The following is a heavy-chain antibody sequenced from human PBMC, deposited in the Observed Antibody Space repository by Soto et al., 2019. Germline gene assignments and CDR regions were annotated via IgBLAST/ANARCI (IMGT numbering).Heavy chain of an antibody. CDR1: GFTFSSYW. J-gene: IGHJ6*02. D-gene: IGHD3-10*01. V-gene: IGHV3-64D*08. CDR3: VKGLSVLLWFGELDV. CDR2: ISSNGGST. Sequence: GGSLRLSCAASGFTFSSYWMHWVRQAPGKGLEYVSAISSNGGSTYYADSVKGRFTISRDNSKNTLYLQMSSLRAEDTAVYYCVKGLSVLLWFGELDVWGQGTTVTVSS.